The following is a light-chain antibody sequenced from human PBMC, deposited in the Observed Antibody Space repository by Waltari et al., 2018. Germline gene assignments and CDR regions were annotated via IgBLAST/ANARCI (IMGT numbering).Light chain of an antibody. Sequence: DIVMTQSPDSLAVSLGERATINCKSSQSVLYTSNNKNYLAWYQQKPGKPPKLLIYWTSTRESGVPDRFSGSGSGTDFTLTISSLQVEDVAVYYCQQYYGSPPYTFGQGTKLEIK. CDR2: WTS. CDR1: QSVLYTSNNKNY. CDR3: QQYYGSPPYT. V-gene: IGKV4-1*01. J-gene: IGKJ2*01.